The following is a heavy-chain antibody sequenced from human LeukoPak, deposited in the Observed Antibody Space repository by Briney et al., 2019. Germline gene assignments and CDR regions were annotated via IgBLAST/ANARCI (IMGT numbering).Heavy chain of an antibody. CDR1: GFTFSTYP. J-gene: IGHJ4*02. Sequence: GGSLRLSCAASGFTFSTYPMNWVRQAPGKGLEWLSYISEGSRTIYYADSVKGRFTISRDNTQNSLYLQMSSLRAEDTAVYYCARGRAWELLGVDYWGQGTLVTVSS. CDR3: ARGRAWELLGVDY. V-gene: IGHV3-48*04. CDR2: ISEGSRTI. D-gene: IGHD1-26*01.